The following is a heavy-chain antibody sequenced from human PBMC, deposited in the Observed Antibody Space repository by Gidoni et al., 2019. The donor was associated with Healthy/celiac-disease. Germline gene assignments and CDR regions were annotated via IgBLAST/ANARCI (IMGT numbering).Heavy chain of an antibody. CDR1: GVSISSYY. J-gene: IGHJ3*02. CDR3: AREGSSGYLAFDI. V-gene: IGHV4-59*01. Sequence: QVQLQESGPGLVKPSETLSLTCTVSGVSISSYYWSWIRQPPGKGLEWIGYIYYSGSTNYNPSLKSRVTISVDTSKNQFALKLSSVTAADTAVYYCAREGSSGYLAFDIWGQGTMVTVSS. D-gene: IGHD3-22*01. CDR2: IYYSGST.